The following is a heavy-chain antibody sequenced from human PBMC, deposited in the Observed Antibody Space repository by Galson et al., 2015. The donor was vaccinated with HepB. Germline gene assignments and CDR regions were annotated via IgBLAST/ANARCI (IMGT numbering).Heavy chain of an antibody. D-gene: IGHD6-19*01. CDR3: AYSSGWYRGWFDP. V-gene: IGHV4-34*01. CDR2: INHSGST. J-gene: IGHJ5*02. Sequence: SETLSLTCAVYGGSFSGYYWSWIRQPPGKGLEWIGEINHSGSTNYNPSLKSRVTISVDTSKNQFSLKLSSVTAADTAVYYCAYSSGWYRGWFDPWGQGTLVTVSS. CDR1: GGSFSGYY.